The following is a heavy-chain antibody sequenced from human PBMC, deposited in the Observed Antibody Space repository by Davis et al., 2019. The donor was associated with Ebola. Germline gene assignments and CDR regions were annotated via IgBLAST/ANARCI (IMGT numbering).Heavy chain of an antibody. J-gene: IGHJ6*02. CDR3: ASMAIVVPAAIQNPYGMDV. D-gene: IGHD2-2*01. CDR2: IWHDGSNK. CDR1: GFTFSTYG. V-gene: IGHV3-33*01. Sequence: GGSLRLSCRASGFTFSTYGMHWVRQAPGKGLEWVAVIWHDGSNKVYADSVKGRFTISRDNSKNTLYLQMSSLRSEDTAVYYCASMAIVVPAAIQNPYGMDVWGQGTTVTVSS.